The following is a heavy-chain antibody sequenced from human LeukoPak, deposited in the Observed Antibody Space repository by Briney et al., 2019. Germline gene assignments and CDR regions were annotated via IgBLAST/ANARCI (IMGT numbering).Heavy chain of an antibody. CDR1: GFTFDDYA. CDR2: TSWNSGSI. CDR3: ARGVGGYCSSTSCSDAFDI. Sequence: PGGSLRLSCAASGFTFDDYAMHWVRQAPGKGLEWVSGTSWNSGSIGYADSVKGRFTISRDNAKNSLYLQMNSLRAEDTAVYYCARGVGGYCSSTSCSDAFDIWGQGTMVTVSS. V-gene: IGHV3-9*01. J-gene: IGHJ3*02. D-gene: IGHD2-2*01.